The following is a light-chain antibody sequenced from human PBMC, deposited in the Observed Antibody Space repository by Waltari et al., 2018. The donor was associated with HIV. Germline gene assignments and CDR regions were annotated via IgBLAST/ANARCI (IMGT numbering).Light chain of an antibody. CDR2: RNH. Sequence: SVLTQPPSASGTPGQRVTISCSGSSSNIGSHYVFWYQQLPGTAPQLLMHRNHQRPSGVPARFSDSTDGTSASLAISGLRSEEEADYYCATWDDSLSGVLFGGGTKLTVL. CDR3: ATWDDSLSGVL. CDR1: SSNIGSHY. V-gene: IGLV1-47*01. J-gene: IGLJ2*01.